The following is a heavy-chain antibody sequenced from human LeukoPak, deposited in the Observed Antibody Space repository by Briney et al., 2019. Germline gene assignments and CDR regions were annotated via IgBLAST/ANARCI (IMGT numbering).Heavy chain of an antibody. V-gene: IGHV1-2*02. J-gene: IGHJ5*02. Sequence: GASVKVSCKASGYTFTGYYMHWVRQAPGQGLEWMGWINPNSGGTNYAQKFQGRATMTRDTSISTAYVELSRLRSDDTAVYYCARDPVYYDSSGFNWFDPWGQGTLVTVSS. CDR1: GYTFTGYY. CDR2: INPNSGGT. D-gene: IGHD3-22*01. CDR3: ARDPVYYDSSGFNWFDP.